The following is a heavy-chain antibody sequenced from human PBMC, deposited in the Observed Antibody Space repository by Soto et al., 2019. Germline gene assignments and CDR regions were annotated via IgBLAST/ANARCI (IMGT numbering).Heavy chain of an antibody. D-gene: IGHD3-10*01. CDR1: GGSISSYY. J-gene: IGHJ4*02. Sequence: QVQLQESGPGLVKPSETLSLTCTVSGGSISSYYWSWIRQPPGKGLEWIGYIYYSGSTNYNPSLKSRVNISVDTSKNQFSLKRSSVTAAYTAVYYCARGSEGCFGESTVGHFDYWGQGTLVTVSS. V-gene: IGHV4-59*01. CDR3: ARGSEGCFGESTVGHFDY. CDR2: IYYSGST.